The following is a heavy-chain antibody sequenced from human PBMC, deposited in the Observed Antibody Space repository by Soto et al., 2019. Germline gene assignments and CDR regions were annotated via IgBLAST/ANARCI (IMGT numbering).Heavy chain of an antibody. CDR2: ISGSGGST. J-gene: IGHJ4*02. Sequence: GGSLRLSCAASGFTFSSYAMSWVRQAPGKGLEWVSAISGSGGSTYYADSVKGRFTISRDNSKNTLYLQMNSLRAEDTAVYYCAKIGEDYYGSSGPLDYWGQGTLVTVYS. CDR1: GFTFSSYA. V-gene: IGHV3-23*01. D-gene: IGHD3-22*01. CDR3: AKIGEDYYGSSGPLDY.